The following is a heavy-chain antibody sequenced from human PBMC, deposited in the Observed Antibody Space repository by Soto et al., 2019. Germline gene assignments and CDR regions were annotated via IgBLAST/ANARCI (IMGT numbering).Heavy chain of an antibody. D-gene: IGHD3-10*01. Sequence: ASVKISCKASGGTFSSYAISWVRQAPGQGLEWMGGIIPIFGTANYAQKFQGRVTITADESTSTAYMELSSLRSEDTAVYYCAREFSENYYGSGSYAPYAFDIWGQGTMVTVSS. CDR1: GGTFSSYA. J-gene: IGHJ3*02. CDR3: AREFSENYYGSGSYAPYAFDI. V-gene: IGHV1-69*13. CDR2: IIPIFGTA.